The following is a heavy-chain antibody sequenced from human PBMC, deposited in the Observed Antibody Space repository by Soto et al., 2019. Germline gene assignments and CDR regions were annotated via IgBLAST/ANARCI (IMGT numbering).Heavy chain of an antibody. CDR2: IDWDDDK. CDR3: ARTRSLYYGYDY. J-gene: IGHJ4*02. D-gene: IGHD3-10*01. Sequence: SGPTLVNPTQPLTLTCTFSGFSLSTSGMRVGWIRQPPGKALEWLARIDWDDDKFYSTSLKNRLTISKDTSKNQVVLTMTNMDPVDTATYYCARTRSLYYGYDYWGQGTLVTVSS. CDR1: GFSLSTSGMR. V-gene: IGHV2-70*04.